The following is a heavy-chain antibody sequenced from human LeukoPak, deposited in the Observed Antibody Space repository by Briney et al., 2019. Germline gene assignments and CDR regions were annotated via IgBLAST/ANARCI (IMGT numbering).Heavy chain of an antibody. CDR2: ISSNGGST. D-gene: IGHD3-10*01. CDR1: GFTFSSYA. CDR3: ARTRSYYYGSGSYMGV. V-gene: IGHV3-64*01. Sequence: GGSLRLSCAASGFTFSSYAMHWVRQAPGKGLEYVSAISSNGGSTYYANSVKGRFTISRDNSKNTLYLQMGSLRAEDMAVYYCARTRSYYYGSGSYMGVWGKGTTVTVSS. J-gene: IGHJ6*03.